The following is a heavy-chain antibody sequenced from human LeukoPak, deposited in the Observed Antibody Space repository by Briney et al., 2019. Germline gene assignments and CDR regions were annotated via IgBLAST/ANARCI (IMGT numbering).Heavy chain of an antibody. V-gene: IGHV1-46*01. CDR3: ARDRQGYCSGGSCSDNYFDY. J-gene: IGHJ4*02. CDR2: INPSGGST. D-gene: IGHD2-15*01. Sequence: ASVKVSCKASGYTFTSYYMHWVRQAPGQGLEWMGVINPSGGSTSYAQKFQGRVTITADESTSTAYMELSSLRSEDTAVYYCARDRQGYCSGGSCSDNYFDYWGQGTLVTVSS. CDR1: GYTFTSYY.